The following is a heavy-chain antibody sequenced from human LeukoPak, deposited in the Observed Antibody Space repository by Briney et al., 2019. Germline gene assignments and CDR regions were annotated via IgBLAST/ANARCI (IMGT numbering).Heavy chain of an antibody. V-gene: IGHV4-61*01. Sequence: KSSETLSLTCNVSGASVSSGSYYWSWIRQPPGKGLEWIGYIYYIGSTNYNPSLKSRVTISVDTSKNQFSLKLSSVTAADTAVYYCAKNVGPAGGSNWFDPWGQGTLVTVSS. CDR2: IYYIGST. CDR1: GASVSSGSYY. J-gene: IGHJ5*02. CDR3: AKNVGPAGGSNWFDP. D-gene: IGHD2-2*01.